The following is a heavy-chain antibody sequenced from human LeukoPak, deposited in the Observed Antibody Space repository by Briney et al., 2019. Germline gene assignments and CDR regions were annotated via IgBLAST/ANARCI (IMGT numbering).Heavy chain of an antibody. CDR1: GFTVSSNY. J-gene: IGHJ4*02. CDR2: IYSGGST. D-gene: IGHD6-19*01. CDR3: ARLRAGYFDY. Sequence: PGGSLRLSCAASGFTVSSNYMSWVRQAPGKGLEWVSVIYSGGSTYYADSVKGRFTISRDNSKNTLYLQMNSLRAEETAVYYCARLRAGYFDYWGQGTLVNVSS. V-gene: IGHV3-53*01.